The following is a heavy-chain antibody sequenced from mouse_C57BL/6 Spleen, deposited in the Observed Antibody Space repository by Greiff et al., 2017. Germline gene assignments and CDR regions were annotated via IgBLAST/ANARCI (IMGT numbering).Heavy chain of an antibody. D-gene: IGHD1-1*01. J-gene: IGHJ1*03. CDR1: GYTFTSYW. Sequence: VKLQQPGAELVRPGSSVKLSCKASGYTFTSYWMHWVKQRPIQGLEWIGNIDPSDSETHYNQKFKDKATLTVDKSSSTAYMQLSSLTSEDSAVYYCARENYGSSGYFDVWGTGTTVTVSS. V-gene: IGHV1-52*01. CDR2: IDPSDSET. CDR3: ARENYGSSGYFDV.